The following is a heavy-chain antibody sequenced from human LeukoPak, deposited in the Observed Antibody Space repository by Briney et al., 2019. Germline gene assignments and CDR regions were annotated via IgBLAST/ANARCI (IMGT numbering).Heavy chain of an antibody. V-gene: IGHV1-69*10. CDR3: ASPLGGYDSSGPDGFDI. J-gene: IGHJ3*02. D-gene: IGHD3-22*01. CDR1: GGTFSSYA. Sequence: SVKVSCKASGGTFSSYAISWVRQAPGQGLEWMGGIIPILGIANYAQKFQVRVTITADKSTSTAYMELNSLRSEDTAVYYCASPLGGYDSSGPDGFDIWGQGTMVNVFS. CDR2: IIPILGIA.